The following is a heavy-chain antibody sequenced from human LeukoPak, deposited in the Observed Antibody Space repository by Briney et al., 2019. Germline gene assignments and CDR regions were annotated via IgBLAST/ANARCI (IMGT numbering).Heavy chain of an antibody. Sequence: GGSLRLSCAASGLSVSTDYMSWVRQAPGKGLEWVSVIYSDGSTYYTDSVKGRFTISRDNSKNTLYLQMNSLRAEDTAVYYCARGRSGWTSYYFDYWGQGTLVTVSS. D-gene: IGHD6-19*01. CDR3: ARGRSGWTSYYFDY. CDR2: IYSDGST. CDR1: GLSVSTDY. V-gene: IGHV3-53*01. J-gene: IGHJ4*02.